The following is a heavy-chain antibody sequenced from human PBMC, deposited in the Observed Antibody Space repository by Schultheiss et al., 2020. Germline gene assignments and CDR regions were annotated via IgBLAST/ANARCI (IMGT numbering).Heavy chain of an antibody. CDR3: ARGGGDLGAFDI. J-gene: IGHJ3*02. D-gene: IGHD3-10*01. V-gene: IGHV4-61*08. CDR1: GGSISSGGYY. Sequence: SETLSLTCTVSGGSISSGGYYWSWIRQHPGKGLEWIGYIYYSGSTNYNPSLKSRVTISVDTSKNQFSLKLSSVTAADTAVYYCARGGGDLGAFDIWGQGTMVTVSS. CDR2: IYYSGST.